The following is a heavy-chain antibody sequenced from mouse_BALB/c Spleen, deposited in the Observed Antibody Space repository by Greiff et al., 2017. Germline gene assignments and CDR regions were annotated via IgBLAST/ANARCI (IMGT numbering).Heavy chain of an antibody. J-gene: IGHJ1*01. CDR2: IRLKSNNYAT. CDR3: TRATTVVATWDWYFDV. Sequence: EVKLEESGGGLVQPGGSMKLSCVASGFTFSNYWMNWVRQSPEKGLEWVAEIRLKSNNYATHYAESVKGRFTISRDDSKSSVYLQMNNLRAEDTGIYYCTRATTVVATWDWYFDVWGAGTTVTVSS. D-gene: IGHD1-1*01. V-gene: IGHV6-6*02. CDR1: GFTFSNYW.